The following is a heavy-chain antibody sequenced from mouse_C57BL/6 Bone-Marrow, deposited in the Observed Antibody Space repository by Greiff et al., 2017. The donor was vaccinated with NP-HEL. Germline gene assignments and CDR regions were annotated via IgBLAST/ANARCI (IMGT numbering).Heavy chain of an antibody. V-gene: IGHV5-9-1*02. D-gene: IGHD2-5*01. Sequence: EVKLMESGEGLVKPGGSLKLSCAASGFTFSSYAMSWVRQTPEKRLEWVAYISSGGDYIYYADTVKGRFTISRDNARNTLYLQMSSLKSEDTAMYYCTRDPLYSNYVYFDYWGQGTTLTVSS. CDR1: GFTFSSYA. CDR2: ISSGGDYI. CDR3: TRDPLYSNYVYFDY. J-gene: IGHJ2*01.